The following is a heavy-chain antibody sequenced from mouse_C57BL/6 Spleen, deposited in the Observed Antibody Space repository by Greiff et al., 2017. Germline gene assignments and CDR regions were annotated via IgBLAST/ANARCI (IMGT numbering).Heavy chain of an antibody. V-gene: IGHV5-4*01. CDR1: GFTFSSYA. CDR3: ARVDDYDVPGFAY. CDR2: ISDGGSYT. J-gene: IGHJ3*01. Sequence: EVQGVESGGGLVKPGGSLKLSCAASGFTFSSYAMSWVRQTPEKRLEWVATISDGGSYTYYPDNVKGRFTISRDNAKNNLYLQMSHLKSEDTAMYYCARVDDYDVPGFAYWGQGTLVTVSA. D-gene: IGHD2-4*01.